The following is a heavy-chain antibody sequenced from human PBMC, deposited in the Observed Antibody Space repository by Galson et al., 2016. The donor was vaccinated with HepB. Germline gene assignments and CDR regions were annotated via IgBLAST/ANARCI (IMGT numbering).Heavy chain of an antibody. CDR3: AREMSGDSCSDY. CDR1: GFTFSDYY. CDR2: ISSSASTI. Sequence: SLRLSCAASGFTFSDYYMSWIRQAPGKGLEWVSFISSSASTIYYAASVKGRFTISRDNAKNSLYLQMNSLRAEDTAVYYCAREMSGDSCSDYWGQGTLVTVAS. D-gene: IGHD2-15*01. V-gene: IGHV3-11*01. J-gene: IGHJ4*02.